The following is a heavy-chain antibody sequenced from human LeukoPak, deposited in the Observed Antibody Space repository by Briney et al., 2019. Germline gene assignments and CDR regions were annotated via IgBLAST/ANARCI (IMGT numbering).Heavy chain of an antibody. CDR1: GFTFNTYA. CDR3: ARGRVRGEKSDCDY. J-gene: IGHJ4*02. CDR2: ISGSGGST. D-gene: IGHD3-10*01. Sequence: GGSLRLSCAAPGFTFNTYAMSWVRQAPGKGLEWVSAISGSGGSTYYADSVKGRFTIPRDNSKNTLYLQMNSLRAEDTAMYYCARGRVRGEKSDCDYWGQGTLVTVSS. V-gene: IGHV3-23*01.